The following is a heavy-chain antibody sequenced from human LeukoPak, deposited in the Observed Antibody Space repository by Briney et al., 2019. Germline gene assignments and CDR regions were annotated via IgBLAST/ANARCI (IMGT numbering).Heavy chain of an antibody. Sequence: GGSLRLSCAASGFTFSSYSMTWVRQAPGKGLEWVSSISSSSSYIYYADSVKGRFTISRDNAKNSLYLQMNSLRAEDTAVYYCAREAGGYDYYYYYGMDVWGQGTTVTVSS. CDR1: GFTFSSYS. D-gene: IGHD5-12*01. CDR3: AREAGGYDYYYYYGMDV. CDR2: ISSSSSYI. V-gene: IGHV3-21*01. J-gene: IGHJ6*02.